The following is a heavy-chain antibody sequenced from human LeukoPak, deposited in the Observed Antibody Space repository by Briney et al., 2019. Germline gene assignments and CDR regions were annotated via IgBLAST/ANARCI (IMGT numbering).Heavy chain of an antibody. V-gene: IGHV4-39*07. CDR3: ARDPSLDYGDYGGPDY. D-gene: IGHD4-17*01. Sequence: NASETLSLTCTVSGGSISSSSYYWGWIRQPPGKGLEWIGSIYYSGSTYYNPSLKSRVTISVDTSKNQFSLKLSSVTAADTAVYYCARDPSLDYGDYGGPDYWGQGTLVTVSS. J-gene: IGHJ4*02. CDR1: GGSISSSSYY. CDR2: IYYSGST.